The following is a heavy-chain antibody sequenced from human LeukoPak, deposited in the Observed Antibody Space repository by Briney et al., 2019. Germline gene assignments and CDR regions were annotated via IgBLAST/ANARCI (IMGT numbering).Heavy chain of an antibody. Sequence: PGGSLRLSCEVSGLTFSSYWMSWVRQAPGKGLEWVSSISSSSSTIYYADSVKGRFTISRDDAKNSLYLQMNSLRAEDTAVYYCVGCSGGTCSDFDYWGRGTLVTVSS. CDR2: ISSSSSTI. J-gene: IGHJ4*02. CDR3: VGCSGGTCSDFDY. CDR1: GLTFSSYW. D-gene: IGHD2-15*01. V-gene: IGHV3-48*04.